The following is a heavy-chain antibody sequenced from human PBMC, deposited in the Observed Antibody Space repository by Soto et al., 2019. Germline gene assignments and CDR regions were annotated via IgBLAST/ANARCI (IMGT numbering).Heavy chain of an antibody. CDR2: ISYDGSNK. CDR1: GFTFSSYG. CDR3: AKDNLAGDYFRL. D-gene: IGHD3-16*01. J-gene: IGHJ4*02. V-gene: IGHV3-30*18. Sequence: GGSLRLSCAASGFTFSSYGMHWVRQAPGKGLEWVAVISYDGSNKYYADSVKGRFTISRDNSKNTLYLQMNSLRAEDTAVYYCAKDNLAGDYFRLLGPGNPGHRSS.